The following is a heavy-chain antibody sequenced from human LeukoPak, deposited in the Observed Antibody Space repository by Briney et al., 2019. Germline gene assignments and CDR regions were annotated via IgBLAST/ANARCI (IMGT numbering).Heavy chain of an antibody. CDR2: IHTSGST. Sequence: PSETLSLTCTVSGASINKDYWSWLRQPAGKGLEWIGRIHTSGSTHHNPSLKSRVTMSIDASKNQFSLKLSSVTAADTAVYYCVRDEYRDVWGKGTTVTVST. V-gene: IGHV4-4*07. D-gene: IGHD2-2*02. CDR1: GASINKDY. J-gene: IGHJ6*04. CDR3: VRDEYRDV.